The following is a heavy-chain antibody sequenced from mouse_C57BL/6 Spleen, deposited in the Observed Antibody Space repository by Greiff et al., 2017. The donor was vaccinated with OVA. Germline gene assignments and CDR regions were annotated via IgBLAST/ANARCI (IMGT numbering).Heavy chain of an antibody. J-gene: IGHJ1*03. D-gene: IGHD1-1*01. CDR1: GFTFSDYY. CDR2: ITYDGSST. V-gene: IGHV5-16*01. CDR3: AREERGGYYYGSSSWYFDV. Sequence: EVMLVESEGGLVQPGSSMKLSCTASGFTFSDYYMAWVRQVPEKGLEWVANITYDGSSTYYLDSLKSRFILSRDNAKNILYLQMSSLKSEDTATYYCAREERGGYYYGSSSWYFDVWGTGTTVTVSS.